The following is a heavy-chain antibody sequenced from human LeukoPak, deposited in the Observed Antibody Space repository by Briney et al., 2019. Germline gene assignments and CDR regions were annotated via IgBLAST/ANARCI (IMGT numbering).Heavy chain of an antibody. CDR2: ISSSGSTI. J-gene: IGHJ5*01. D-gene: IGHD2-15*01. CDR3: ARRSYCSGDSCYWFDY. CDR1: GFTFSDYY. Sequence: GGSLRLSCAASGFTFSDYYMSWIRQAPGKGLEWVSYISSSGSTIYYADSVKGRFTISRDNAKNSLYLQMNSLRAEDTAVYYCARRSYCSGDSCYWFDYWGQGTLVTVSS. V-gene: IGHV3-11*04.